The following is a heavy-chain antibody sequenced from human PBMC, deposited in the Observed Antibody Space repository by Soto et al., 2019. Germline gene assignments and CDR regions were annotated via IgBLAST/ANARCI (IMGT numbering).Heavy chain of an antibody. V-gene: IGHV4-59*01. Sequence: SETLSLTCTVSGGSISSYYWSWNRQPPGKGLEWIGYIYYSGSTNYNPSLKSRVTISVDTSKNQFSLKLSSVTAADTAVYYCARSSPAAAGRYYYYGMDVWGQGTTVTVSS. CDR2: IYYSGST. CDR1: GGSISSYY. D-gene: IGHD6-13*01. CDR3: ARSSPAAAGRYYYYGMDV. J-gene: IGHJ6*02.